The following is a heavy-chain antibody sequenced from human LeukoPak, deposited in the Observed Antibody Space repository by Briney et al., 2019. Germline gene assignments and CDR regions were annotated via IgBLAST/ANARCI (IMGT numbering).Heavy chain of an antibody. Sequence: GGSLRLSCAASGFTFSSYWMHWVRQAPGKGLVWVSRINPDGSTTNYADSLKGRFTISRDNPKNTLFLQMNSLRAEDTAVYYCARVPQQHWDFDLWGRGTLVTVSS. CDR1: GFTFSSYW. CDR3: ARVPQQHWDFDL. J-gene: IGHJ2*01. D-gene: IGHD6-13*01. V-gene: IGHV3-74*01. CDR2: INPDGSTT.